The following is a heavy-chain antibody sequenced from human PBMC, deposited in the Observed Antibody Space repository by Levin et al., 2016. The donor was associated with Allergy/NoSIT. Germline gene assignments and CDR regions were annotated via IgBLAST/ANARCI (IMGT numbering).Heavy chain of an antibody. D-gene: IGHD3-3*01. CDR2: VGGGVERVT. CDR1: GFTFSTFA. CDR3: VRPPLYDPRLNSAFSS. V-gene: IGHV3-23*01. Sequence: GGSLRLSCAASGFTFSTFAMSWVRQAPGKGLEWVSTVGGGVERVTFYSDSAKGRFTVSRDNFRNRLYLQMDSLRVDDTALYHCVRPPLYDPRLNSAFSSWGRGTLVTVSS. J-gene: IGHJ4*02.